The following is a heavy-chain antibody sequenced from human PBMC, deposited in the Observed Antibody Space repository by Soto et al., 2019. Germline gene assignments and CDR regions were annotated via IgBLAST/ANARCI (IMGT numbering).Heavy chain of an antibody. Sequence: EVQLVESGGGLVQPGRSLRLSCAASGFTFDDYAMHWVRQAPRKGLEWVSGISWNSGSIRYADSVKGRFTISRENAKNSLYLQMKSLSAEDTAMYYCAQDTRAGVIAIYAFDIWGHGTMVTVSS. CDR3: AQDTRAGVIAIYAFDI. CDR2: ISWNSGSI. CDR1: GFTFDDYA. V-gene: IGHV3-9*01. J-gene: IGHJ3*02. D-gene: IGHD2-21*01.